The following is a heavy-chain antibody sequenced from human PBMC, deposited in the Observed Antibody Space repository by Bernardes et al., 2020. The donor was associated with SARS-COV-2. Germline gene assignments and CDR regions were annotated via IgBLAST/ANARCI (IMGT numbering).Heavy chain of an antibody. D-gene: IGHD6-6*01. Sequence: VSVKASCKVSGYTLTELSMHWVRQAPGKGLEWMGGFDPEDGETIYAQKFQGRVTMTEDTSTDTAYMELSSLRSEDTAVYYCATGTVFRAAHWFDPWGQGTLVTVSS. J-gene: IGHJ5*02. CDR2: FDPEDGET. CDR3: ATGTVFRAAHWFDP. CDR1: GYTLTELS. V-gene: IGHV1-24*01.